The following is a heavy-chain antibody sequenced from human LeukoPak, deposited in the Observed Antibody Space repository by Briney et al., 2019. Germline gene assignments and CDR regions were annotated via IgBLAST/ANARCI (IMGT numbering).Heavy chain of an antibody. CDR1: GFTFSSFT. V-gene: IGHV3-23*01. Sequence: GGFLRLSCAASGFTFSSFTMTWVRQAPGKGLEWVSTIGGSGASTYYAGSVKGRFTISRDNSKNTLSLQMNSLGAEDSAIYYCAKNYYGSGTMGGYWGQGTLVTVSS. J-gene: IGHJ4*02. CDR2: IGGSGAST. D-gene: IGHD3-10*01. CDR3: AKNYYGSGTMGGY.